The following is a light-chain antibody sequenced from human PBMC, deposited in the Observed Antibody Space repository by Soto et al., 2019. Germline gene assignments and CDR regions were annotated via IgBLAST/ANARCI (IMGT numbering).Light chain of an antibody. CDR1: SGDVGGYNY. CDR3: CSYAGSYRDV. J-gene: IGLJ1*01. Sequence: QSVLTQPRSVSGSPGQSVTISCTGTSGDVGGYNYVSWYQQHPGKAPKLMIYDVSKRPSGVPDRFSGSKSGNTASLTISGLQAEDEADYYCCSYAGSYRDVFGTGTKVTVL. CDR2: DVS. V-gene: IGLV2-11*01.